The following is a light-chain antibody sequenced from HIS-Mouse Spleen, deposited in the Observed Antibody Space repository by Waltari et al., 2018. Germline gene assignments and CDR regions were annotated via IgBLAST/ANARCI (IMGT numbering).Light chain of an antibody. CDR1: QSVSSIY. Sequence: ERVFTHSPVPPSLSPGEKAPLSCRASQSVSSIYLAWYQQKPGQAPRLLIYGASSRATGIPDRFSGSGSGTDFTLTISRLEPEDFAVCYCQQYGSSPFTFGPGTKVDIK. CDR2: GAS. J-gene: IGKJ3*01. CDR3: QQYGSSPFT. V-gene: IGKV3-20*01.